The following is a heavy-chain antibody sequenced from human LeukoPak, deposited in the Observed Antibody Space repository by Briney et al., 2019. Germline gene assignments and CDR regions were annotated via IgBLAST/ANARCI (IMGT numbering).Heavy chain of an antibody. CDR2: INSDGSTT. D-gene: IGHD4-17*01. CDR1: GFSFRTYW. J-gene: IGHJ3*02. CDR3: ATPTTVTTDI. V-gene: IGHV3-74*01. Sequence: PGGSLRLSCVASGFSFRTYWMHWVRQAPGTGLMWVSRINSDGSTTSYADSVQGRFTISRDNSKNTLYLQMNSLRAEDTAVYYCATPTTVTTDIWGQGTMVTVSS.